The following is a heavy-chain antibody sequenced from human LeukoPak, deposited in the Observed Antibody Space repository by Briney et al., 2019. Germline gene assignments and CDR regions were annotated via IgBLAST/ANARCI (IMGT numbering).Heavy chain of an antibody. D-gene: IGHD3-10*01. Sequence: ASVKVSCMASGYTFTGFYMRWVRQAPGQGLEWMGWINPNSGGTYFAQKFQGRVTMTRDTSISTAYMELSRLRSDDTAVYFCATHYGSGNSYPFDYWGQGTLVTVSS. J-gene: IGHJ4*02. V-gene: IGHV1-2*02. CDR1: GYTFTGFY. CDR2: INPNSGGT. CDR3: ATHYGSGNSYPFDY.